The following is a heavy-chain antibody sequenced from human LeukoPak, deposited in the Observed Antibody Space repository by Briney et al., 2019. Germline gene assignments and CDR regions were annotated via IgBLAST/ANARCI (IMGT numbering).Heavy chain of an antibody. CDR1: GYTFTSYG. J-gene: IGHJ4*02. Sequence: ASVKVSCKASGYTFTSYGISWVRQAPGQGLEWMGWISAYNGNTNYAQKFQGRVTMTRDTSISTAYMELSRLRSDDTAVYYCARDTDSGPDFFDYWGRGTLVSVSS. V-gene: IGHV1-18*01. CDR3: ARDTDSGPDFFDY. D-gene: IGHD1-26*01. CDR2: ISAYNGNT.